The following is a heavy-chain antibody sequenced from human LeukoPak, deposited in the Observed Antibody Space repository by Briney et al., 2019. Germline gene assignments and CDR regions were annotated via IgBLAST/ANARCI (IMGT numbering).Heavy chain of an antibody. CDR1: GFTFSSYS. J-gene: IGHJ4*02. CDR3: AREPQEGFDY. V-gene: IGHV3-48*01. CDR2: ISGSSRAI. Sequence: GGSLRLSCAASGFTFSSYSMNWVRQAPGKGLEWISYISGSSRAIYYADSVKGRFTISRDNAKNSLYLQMNNLRAEDTAVYYCAREPQEGFDYWGQGTQVTISS.